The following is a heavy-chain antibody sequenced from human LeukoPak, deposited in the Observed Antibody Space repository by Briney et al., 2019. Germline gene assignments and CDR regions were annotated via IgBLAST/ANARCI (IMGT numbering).Heavy chain of an antibody. CDR2: IIPIFGTA. D-gene: IGHD6-6*01. Sequence: SVKVSCKASGGTYSSYAISWVRQAPGQGLEWMGGIIPIFGTANYAQKFQGRVTMTRDTSTSTVYMELSSLRSEDTAVYYCARGGDAASIAARPSDYWGQGTLVTVSS. V-gene: IGHV1-69*05. J-gene: IGHJ4*02. CDR1: GGTYSSYA. CDR3: ARGGDAASIAARPSDY.